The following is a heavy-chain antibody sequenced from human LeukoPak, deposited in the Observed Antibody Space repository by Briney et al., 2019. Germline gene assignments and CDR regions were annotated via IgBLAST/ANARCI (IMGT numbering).Heavy chain of an antibody. CDR1: GGSIRTNTNYWGWNSSNY. CDR3: ARDLRVFPDY. V-gene: IGHV4-39*02. CDR2: IHYSGTT. Sequence: SETLSLTCTVSGGSIRTNTNYWGWNSSNYWGWIRQPPGKGLEWIGSIHYSGTTYYHPSLQSRLTISVDASKNQFSLKLSSVTAADTAVYYCARDLRVFPDYWGQGTLVTVSS. J-gene: IGHJ4*02. D-gene: IGHD2-21*01.